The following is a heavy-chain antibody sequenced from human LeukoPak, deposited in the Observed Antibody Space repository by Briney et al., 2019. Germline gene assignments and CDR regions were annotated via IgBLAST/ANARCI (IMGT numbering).Heavy chain of an antibody. CDR1: GGSISSGSYD. J-gene: IGHJ4*02. Sequence: SETLSLTCTVSGGSISSGSYDWYWIRQPAGKGLEWIGHIYTSGSSNYSPSLKSRVTISVDTSKNQFSLKLTSVTAADTAVYYCTKGRGVWGQGTLVTVSS. CDR3: TKGRGV. CDR2: IYTSGSS. V-gene: IGHV4-61*09. D-gene: IGHD3-10*01.